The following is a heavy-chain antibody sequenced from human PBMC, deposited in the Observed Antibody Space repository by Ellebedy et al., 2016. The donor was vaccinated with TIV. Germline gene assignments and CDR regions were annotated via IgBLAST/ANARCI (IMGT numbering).Heavy chain of an antibody. CDR3: ARDTDTAMAT. V-gene: IGHV1-3*01. CDR2: INAGNGNT. J-gene: IGHJ5*02. D-gene: IGHD5-18*01. CDR1: GYTFTGYY. Sequence: AASVKVSCKASGYTFTGYYMHWVRQAPGQRLEWMGWINAGNGNTKYSQNFQGRVTITRDTSATTAYMELSSLRSEDTAVYYCARDTDTAMATWGQGTLVTVSS.